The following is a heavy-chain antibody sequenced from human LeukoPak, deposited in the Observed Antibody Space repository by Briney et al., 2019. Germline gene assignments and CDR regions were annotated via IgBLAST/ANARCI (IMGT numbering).Heavy chain of an antibody. Sequence: ASVKVSCKASGYTFTSYDINWLRQATGQGLEWMGWMNPNSGNTGYAQKFQGRVTITRNTSISTAYMELSSLRSEDTAVYYCASSRSWYAQYYFDYWGQGTLVTVSS. CDR3: ASSRSWYAQYYFDY. CDR1: GYTFTSYD. CDR2: MNPNSGNT. V-gene: IGHV1-8*03. D-gene: IGHD6-13*01. J-gene: IGHJ4*02.